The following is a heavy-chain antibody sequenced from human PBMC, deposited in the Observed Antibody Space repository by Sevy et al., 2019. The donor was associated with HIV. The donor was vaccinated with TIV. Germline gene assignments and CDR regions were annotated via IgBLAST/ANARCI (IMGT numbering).Heavy chain of an antibody. V-gene: IGHV1-24*01. CDR1: GSTLTNLS. D-gene: IGHD3-22*01. CDR2: FDPEDGET. CDR3: ATTKDYYEDNGDPFDY. Sequence: ASVKVSCKVSGSTLTNLSMHWVRQAPGKGLEWMGTFDPEDGETIYAQKFQVRVTMTEDTSTDTTYMELSSLRSEDTAVYYCATTKDYYEDNGDPFDYWGQGTLVTVSS. J-gene: IGHJ4*02.